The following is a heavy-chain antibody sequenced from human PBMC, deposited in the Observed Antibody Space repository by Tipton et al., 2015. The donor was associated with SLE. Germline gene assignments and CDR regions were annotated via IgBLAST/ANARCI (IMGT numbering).Heavy chain of an antibody. CDR3: GRGRTDAWELVGY. J-gene: IGHJ4*02. Sequence: GLVKPSETLSLTCAVYGGSFETYYWTWVRQPPGKGLEWIGEINQAIGTNYNPALKSRVTISMDTSKIQFPLKLNSVTATDTAVYYCGRGRTDAWELVGYWGQGTLVTVSS. D-gene: IGHD4-23*01. V-gene: IGHV4-34*01. CDR1: GGSFETYY. CDR2: INQAIGT.